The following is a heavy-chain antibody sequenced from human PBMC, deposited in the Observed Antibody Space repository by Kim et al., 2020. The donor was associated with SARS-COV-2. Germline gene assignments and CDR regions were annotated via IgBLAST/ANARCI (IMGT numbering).Heavy chain of an antibody. J-gene: IGHJ4*02. Sequence: SRGYEDSAKGRFTISGDNPKNTLYLQMNSLRLEDTAVYYCARGYGSGTNYWGQGTLVTVST. CDR3: ARGYGSGTNY. CDR2: SR. V-gene: IGHV3-74*01. D-gene: IGHD3-10*01.